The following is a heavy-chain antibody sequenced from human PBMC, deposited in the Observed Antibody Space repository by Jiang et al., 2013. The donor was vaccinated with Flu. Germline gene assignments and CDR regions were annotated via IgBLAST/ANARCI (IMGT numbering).Heavy chain of an antibody. CDR1: GYTFTNYY. CDR2: INPNSGGT. J-gene: IGHJ3*02. D-gene: IGHD3-10*01. V-gene: IGHV1-2*02. Sequence: VQLVESGAEVKKPGASVKVSCKASGYTFTNYYIHWVRQAPGQGLEWMGWINPNSGGTNYAQKFQGRVTMTRDTSISTAYMELSRLRSDDTAVYYCARVWFGELFDPFDIWGQGTMVTVSS. CDR3: ARVWFGELFDPFDI.